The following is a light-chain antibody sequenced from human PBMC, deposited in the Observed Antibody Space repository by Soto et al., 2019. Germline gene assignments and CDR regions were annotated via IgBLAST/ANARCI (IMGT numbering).Light chain of an antibody. CDR2: GAS. Sequence: IVMTQSPATLSVSPGERATLSCRASQSVRNYLAWYQQRPGQAPRLLIFGASTRATDIPARFSGSGSGTEFTLTISSLQSEDFAVYYCQQYNNWPPTFGQGTKVEIK. V-gene: IGKV3-15*01. CDR1: QSVRNY. J-gene: IGKJ1*01. CDR3: QQYNNWPPT.